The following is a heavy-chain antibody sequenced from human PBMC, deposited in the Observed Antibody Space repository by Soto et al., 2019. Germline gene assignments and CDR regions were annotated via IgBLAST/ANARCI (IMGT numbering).Heavy chain of an antibody. CDR3: ARVPATAANY. V-gene: IGHV4-34*01. Sequence: QVQLQQWGAGLLKPSETLSLTCAVYGGSFSGYYWSWIRQPPGKGLEWIGEINHSGSTNYNPSLKSRVTISVDTSKNQFSLKLSSVTAADTAVYYRARVPATAANYWGQGTLVTVSS. D-gene: IGHD2-15*01. CDR2: INHSGST. CDR1: GGSFSGYY. J-gene: IGHJ4*02.